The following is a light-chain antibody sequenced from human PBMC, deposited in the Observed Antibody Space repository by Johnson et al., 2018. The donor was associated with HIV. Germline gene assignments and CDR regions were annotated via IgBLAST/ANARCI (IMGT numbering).Light chain of an antibody. CDR2: ENN. CDR1: SSNIGNNY. Sequence: QSVLTQPPSVSAAPGQKVTISCSGSSSNIGNNYVSWYQQLPGTAPKLLIYENNKRPSGIPDRFSGSKSGTSATLGITGLQTGDEADYYCGTWATSLRAGVFGTGTKSTVL. CDR3: GTWATSLRAGV. J-gene: IGLJ1*01. V-gene: IGLV1-51*02.